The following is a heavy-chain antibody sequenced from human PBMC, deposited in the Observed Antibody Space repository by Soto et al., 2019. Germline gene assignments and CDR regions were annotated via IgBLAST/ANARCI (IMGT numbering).Heavy chain of an antibody. V-gene: IGHV5-10-1*01. Sequence: PGESLKISCEASGYLFPIYHISWVRQMPGKGLEWVGKIDPSDSRTMYRPSSRARITISVDKSINTAYLEWGRLKASGTAMYYCARHDSNCDFDGWGQGPPVTLAS. CDR3: ARHDSNCDFDG. J-gene: IGHJ4*02. CDR2: IDPSDSRT. CDR1: GYLFPIYH. D-gene: IGHD2-21*01.